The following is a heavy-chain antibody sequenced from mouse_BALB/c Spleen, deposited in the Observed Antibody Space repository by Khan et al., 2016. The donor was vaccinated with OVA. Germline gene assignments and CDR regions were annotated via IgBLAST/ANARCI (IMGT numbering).Heavy chain of an antibody. V-gene: IGHV5-6-5*01. CDR3: ARVNGSSGVDY. CDR2: IGSGGST. J-gene: IGHJ2*01. CDR1: GFTFSRHA. Sequence: EVELVESGGGLVKPGGSLKLSCAASGFTFSRHAMSWVRQTPEKRLEWVASIGSGGSTYYPDSVKGRFTISRANVRNILYLQMSSLRSEDSAMYYCARVNGSSGVDYWGQGTTLTVSS. D-gene: IGHD1-1*01.